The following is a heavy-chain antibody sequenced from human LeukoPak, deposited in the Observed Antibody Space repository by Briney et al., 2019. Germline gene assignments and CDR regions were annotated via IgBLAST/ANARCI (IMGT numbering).Heavy chain of an antibody. CDR2: ISGSGGRT. D-gene: IGHD2-21*01. CDR3: AKDREWHKSHTDY. Sequence: GGSLRLSCAASGLTFSSYVMSWVRQAPGKGLEWVAGISGSGGRTYYTDSVKGRFTISRENSRNTLYPQMNTLRAEDTAVYYSAKDREWHKSHTDYWGQGTPVTVSS. J-gene: IGHJ4*02. CDR1: GLTFSSYV. V-gene: IGHV3-23*01.